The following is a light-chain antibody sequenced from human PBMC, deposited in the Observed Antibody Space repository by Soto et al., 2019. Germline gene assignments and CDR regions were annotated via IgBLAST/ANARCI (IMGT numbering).Light chain of an antibody. CDR2: AAS. CDR1: QRISTY. CDR3: QQSFSTPYT. V-gene: IGKV1-39*01. J-gene: IGKJ2*01. Sequence: DIHMTQSPSSLSASVGDRVTITCRASQRISTYLNWYQQKPGKAPKRLIYAASSLQSGVPSRFSGSGSGTDFTLVISSLQPEDFAAYYCQQSFSTPYTFGQGTKLEIK.